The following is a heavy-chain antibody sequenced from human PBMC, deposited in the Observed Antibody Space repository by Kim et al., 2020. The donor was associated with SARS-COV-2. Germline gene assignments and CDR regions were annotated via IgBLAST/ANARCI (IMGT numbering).Heavy chain of an antibody. CDR1: GGSISSSSYY. CDR2: IYYSGST. CDR3: AESTIPGPTGR. Sequence: SETLSLTCTVSGGSISSSSYYWSWIRQPPGKGLEWIGSIYYSGSTYYNPSLKSRVTISVDTSKNQFSLKLSSVTAADTAVYYCAESTIPGPTGRWGQGTMVTVSS. D-gene: IGHD2-2*02. V-gene: IGHV4-39*01. J-gene: IGHJ3*01.